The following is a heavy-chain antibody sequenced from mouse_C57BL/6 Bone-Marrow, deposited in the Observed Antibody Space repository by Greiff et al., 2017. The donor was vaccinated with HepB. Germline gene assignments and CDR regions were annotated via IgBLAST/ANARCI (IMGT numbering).Heavy chain of an antibody. CDR3: ARESDYYGSSPYYAMDY. J-gene: IGHJ4*01. V-gene: IGHV1-64*01. CDR1: GYTFTSYW. CDR2: IHPNSGST. Sequence: QVQLQQSGAELVKPGASVKLSCKASGYTFTSYWMHWVKQRPGQGLEWIGMIHPNSGSTNYNEKFKSKATLTVDKSSSTAYMQLSSLTSEDSAVYYCARESDYYGSSPYYAMDYWGQGTSVTVSS. D-gene: IGHD1-1*01.